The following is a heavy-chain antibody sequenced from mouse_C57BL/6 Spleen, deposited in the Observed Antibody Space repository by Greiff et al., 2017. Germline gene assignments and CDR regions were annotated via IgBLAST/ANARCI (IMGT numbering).Heavy chain of an antibody. CDR2: ISSGSSTI. Sequence: EVQLQESGGGLVKPGGSLKLSCAASGFTFSDYGMHWVRQAPEKGLEWVAYISSGSSTIYYADTVKGRFTISRDNAKNTLFLQMTSLRSEDTAMYYCARPGTDAMDYWGQGTSVTVSS. J-gene: IGHJ4*01. CDR3: ARPGTDAMDY. D-gene: IGHD4-1*01. CDR1: GFTFSDYG. V-gene: IGHV5-17*01.